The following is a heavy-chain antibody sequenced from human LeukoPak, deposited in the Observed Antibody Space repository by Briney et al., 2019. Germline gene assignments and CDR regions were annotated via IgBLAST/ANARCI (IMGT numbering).Heavy chain of an antibody. J-gene: IGHJ4*02. CDR3: ARPVTARGGSDWPQHIDY. CDR1: GGSISGYY. CDR2: MYYNGNT. D-gene: IGHD6-19*01. V-gene: IGHV4-59*08. Sequence: SETLSLTCTVSGGSISGYYWTWIRQPPGKGLEWIGYMYYNGNTNYNPSLKSRVTISVDPSKNQFSLKLTSVTTADTAVYYCARPVTARGGSDWPQHIDYWGQGTLVSVSS.